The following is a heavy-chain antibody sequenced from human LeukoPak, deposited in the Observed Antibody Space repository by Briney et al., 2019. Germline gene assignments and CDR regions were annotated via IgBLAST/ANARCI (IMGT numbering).Heavy chain of an antibody. V-gene: IGHV3-23*01. CDR3: AKDRSPLITMIVVVITGLDY. J-gene: IGHJ4*02. CDR1: GFTFSSYA. Sequence: GGSLRLSCAASGFTFSSYAMSWVRQAPGKGLEWVSAISGSGGSTYYADSVKGRFTISRDNSKNTLYLQMNSLRAEDTAVYYCAKDRSPLITMIVVVITGLDYWGQGTLVTVSS. CDR2: ISGSGGST. D-gene: IGHD3-22*01.